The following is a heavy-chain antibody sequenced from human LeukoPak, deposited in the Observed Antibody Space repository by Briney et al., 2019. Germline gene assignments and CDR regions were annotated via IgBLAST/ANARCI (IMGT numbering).Heavy chain of an antibody. CDR3: ARDPDSSSWYYAFDI. D-gene: IGHD6-13*01. CDR2: IYTSGST. J-gene: IGHJ3*02. V-gene: IGHV4-4*07. CDR1: GGSISGYY. Sequence: SETLSLTCTVSGGSISGYYWNWIRQPGGKGLEGIGRIYTSGSTNYTPSLKSRVTISVDKSKNQFSLKLSSVTAADTAVYYCARDPDSSSWYYAFDIWGQGTMVTVSS.